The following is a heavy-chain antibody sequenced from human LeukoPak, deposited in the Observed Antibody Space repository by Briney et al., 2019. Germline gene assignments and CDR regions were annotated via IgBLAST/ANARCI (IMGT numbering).Heavy chain of an antibody. J-gene: IGHJ4*02. CDR1: GGSFSGYY. CDR2: INHSGST. CDR3: ARVVWRRWLPQTKPYYFDY. D-gene: IGHD5-24*01. Sequence: SETLSLTCAVYGGSFSGYYWSWIRQPPGKGLEWIGEINHSGSTNYNPSLKSRVTISVDTSKNQFSLKLSSVTAADTAVYYCARVVWRRWLPQTKPYYFDYWGQGTLVTVSS. V-gene: IGHV4-34*01.